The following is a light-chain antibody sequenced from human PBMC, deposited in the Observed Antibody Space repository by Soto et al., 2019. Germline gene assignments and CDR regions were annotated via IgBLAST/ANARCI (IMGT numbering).Light chain of an antibody. V-gene: IGKV1-5*03. CDR3: HQFSFSHT. CDR2: KAS. Sequence: DIQMTQSPSTLSASVGDRVTITCRASQSISNWLAWYQQKPGKAPKLLIYKASTLESGVPSRFSGTVSATEFTLTISSLQPDDVATYYCHQFSFSHTFGGGAKVDSK. J-gene: IGKJ4*01. CDR1: QSISNW.